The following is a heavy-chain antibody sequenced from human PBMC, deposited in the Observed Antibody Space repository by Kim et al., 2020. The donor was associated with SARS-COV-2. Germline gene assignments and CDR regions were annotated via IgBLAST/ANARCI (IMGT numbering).Heavy chain of an antibody. CDR1: GFTFSSYG. D-gene: IGHD6-19*01. V-gene: IGHV3-33*06. J-gene: IGHJ6*02. CDR2: IWYDGSNK. Sequence: GGSLRLSCAASGFTFSSYGMHWVRPAPGKGLEWVAVIWYDGSNKYYADSVKGRFTISRDNSKNTLYLQMNSLRAEDTAVYYCAKDLQWLVSLTPLENYGMDVWGQGTTVTVSS. CDR3: AKDLQWLVSLTPLENYGMDV.